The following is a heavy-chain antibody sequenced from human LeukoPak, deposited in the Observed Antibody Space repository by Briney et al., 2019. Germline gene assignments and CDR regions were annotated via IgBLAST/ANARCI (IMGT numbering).Heavy chain of an antibody. CDR2: IRQDGSEK. CDR1: GFTFNRYW. D-gene: IGHD6-6*01. V-gene: IGHV3-7*01. Sequence: GGSLRLSCAASGFTFNRYWVNWVRHTPGKGLEWVASIRQDGSEKHYVDSVEGRFTISRDNAKNSLHLQMNSLRAEDTAVYYCAKGSSRPPNAFDIWGQGTLVTVSS. J-gene: IGHJ3*02. CDR3: AKGSSRPPNAFDI.